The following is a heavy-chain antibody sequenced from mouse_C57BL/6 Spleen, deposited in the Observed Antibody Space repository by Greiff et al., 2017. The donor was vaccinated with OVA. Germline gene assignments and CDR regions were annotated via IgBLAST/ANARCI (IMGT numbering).Heavy chain of an antibody. D-gene: IGHD4-1*01. Sequence: QVQLQQPGAELVKPGASVKLSCKASGYTFTSYWMHWVKQRPGQGLEWIGMIHPNSGSTNYHEKLKSKATLTVDKSSSTAYMQLSILTSEDSAVYYCARELEGFAYWGQGTLVTVSA. J-gene: IGHJ3*01. CDR1: GYTFTSYW. V-gene: IGHV1-64*01. CDR3: ARELEGFAY. CDR2: IHPNSGST.